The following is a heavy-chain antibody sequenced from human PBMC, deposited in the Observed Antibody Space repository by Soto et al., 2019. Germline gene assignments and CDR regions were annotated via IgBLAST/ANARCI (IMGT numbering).Heavy chain of an antibody. Sequence: GGSLRLSCAASGFTFTNYALSWVRQAPGKGLEWVSSIDTSGDNTFFADSVKGRFTISRDNSKNTLYLQMNSLRAEDTAVYYCTKESSIFDYWGRGALVTVSS. CDR3: TKESSIFDY. V-gene: IGHV3-23*01. CDR2: IDTSGDNT. D-gene: IGHD6-19*01. CDR1: GFTFTNYA. J-gene: IGHJ4*02.